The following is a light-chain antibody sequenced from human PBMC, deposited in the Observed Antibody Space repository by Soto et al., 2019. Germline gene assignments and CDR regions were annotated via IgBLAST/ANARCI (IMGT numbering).Light chain of an antibody. CDR1: SSNIGSNT. CDR2: SND. V-gene: IGLV1-44*01. J-gene: IGLJ2*01. CDR3: AAWDGSLNGWV. Sequence: QSVLTQAPSASGIPGQRVTISCSGSSSNIGSNTVSWYQQVPGTAPKLLIYSNDQRPSGVPDRFSGSKSGTSASLAIGGLQSEDKADYYCAAWDGSLNGWVFGGGTKVTVL.